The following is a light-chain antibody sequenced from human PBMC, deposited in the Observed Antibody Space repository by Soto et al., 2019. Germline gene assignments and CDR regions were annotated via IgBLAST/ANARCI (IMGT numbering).Light chain of an antibody. CDR3: MQTLQTPLT. J-gene: IGKJ4*01. Sequence: DIVMTQSPLSQPVTPGEPASISCRSSQSLLHSNGYKYLDWFLQKPGQSPQLLIYLGSNRASGVPDRFSGSGSGTDCTLKISRVEAEDVGIYYCMQTLQTPLTFGGGTKVDIK. V-gene: IGKV2-28*01. CDR2: LGS. CDR1: QSLLHSNGYKY.